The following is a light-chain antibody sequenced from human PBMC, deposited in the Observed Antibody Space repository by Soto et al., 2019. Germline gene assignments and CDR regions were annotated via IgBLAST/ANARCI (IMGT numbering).Light chain of an antibody. CDR2: ANT. CDR3: QSYERSLSGYV. CDR1: SSNIGAGFD. Sequence: QSVLTQPPSVSGAPGQRVTISCTGSSSNIGAGFDVHWYQQLPGTAPRLLIYANTKRPSGVPDRFSGSRSGTSISLAITGLRAEDEADYFCQSYERSLSGYVFGTGTKVTVL. J-gene: IGLJ1*01. V-gene: IGLV1-40*01.